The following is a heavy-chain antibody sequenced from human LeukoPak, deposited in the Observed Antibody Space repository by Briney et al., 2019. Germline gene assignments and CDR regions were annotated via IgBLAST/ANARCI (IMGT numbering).Heavy chain of an antibody. D-gene: IGHD6-19*01. J-gene: IGHJ4*02. CDR3: AKGYISAWLLDC. Sequence: GGPLRLSCAASGFTFSSYAMSWVRQAPGKGLEWVSGVTDSGSGGLTYYADSVKGRFTISRDSFKNTLYLQMNSLRAEDTAVYYCAKGYISAWLLDCWGQGTLVTVSS. CDR1: GFTFSSYA. V-gene: IGHV3-23*01. CDR2: VTDSGSGGLT.